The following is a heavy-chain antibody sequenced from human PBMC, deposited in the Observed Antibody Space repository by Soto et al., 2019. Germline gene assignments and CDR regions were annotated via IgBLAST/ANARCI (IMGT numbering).Heavy chain of an antibody. V-gene: IGHV3-23*01. J-gene: IGHJ4*02. CDR2: LSGSGTST. D-gene: IGHD6-19*01. Sequence: EVQVLESGGGLVQPGGSLRLSCAASGFSFVNYAMNWVRQAPGKGLEWVSGLSGSGTSTYYADSVKGRFTISRDNSRDTLFLQMNSLTADDTAVYYCAKATTNGGWFNPFDSWGQGALVTVSS. CDR3: AKATTNGGWFNPFDS. CDR1: GFSFVNYA.